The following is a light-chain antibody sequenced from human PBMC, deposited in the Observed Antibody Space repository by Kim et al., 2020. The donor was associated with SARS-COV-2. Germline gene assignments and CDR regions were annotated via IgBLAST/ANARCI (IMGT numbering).Light chain of an antibody. CDR1: PSVSSN. CDR2: GAS. Sequence: YPGERATLSCRASPSVSSNLAWYQQKPGQAPRLIIYGASTRATGIPDRFSGSGSGTEFTLTISNLQSEDFAVYYCQQYNKWPPLTFGGGTKVDIK. CDR3: QQYNKWPPLT. V-gene: IGKV3-15*01. J-gene: IGKJ4*01.